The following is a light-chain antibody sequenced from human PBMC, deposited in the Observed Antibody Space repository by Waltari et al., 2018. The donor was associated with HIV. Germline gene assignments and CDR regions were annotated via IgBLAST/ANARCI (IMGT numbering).Light chain of an antibody. J-gene: IGLJ3*02. CDR2: SDN. CDR3: AVWDDGLNGWA. CDR1: SSNIGSNA. V-gene: IGLV1-44*01. Sequence: QSVLTQPPSASGTPGQRVTISCSGSSSNIGSNAVNWYQHLSGTAPRLLIHSDNQRPSGVPDRFSVSKSGTSASLAITGLQSEDEADYYCAVWDDGLNGWAFGGGTKLTVL.